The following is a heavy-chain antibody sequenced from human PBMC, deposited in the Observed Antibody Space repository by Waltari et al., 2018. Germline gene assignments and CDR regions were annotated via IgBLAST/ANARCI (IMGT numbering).Heavy chain of an antibody. CDR1: GGPINSTAFY. CDR3: ATQSVLTSFGSAHPTWFDS. J-gene: IGHJ5*01. V-gene: IGHV4-39*01. CDR2: ANDRRTT. Sequence: HLQLQESGPGLVKPSGTLSLTCSVPGGPINSTAFYWGWIRQPPGKGLEWIATANDRRTTYFNPSLRGRVTISVDTSKRQFSLKLTSVTAADTAVYYCATQSVLTSFGSAHPTWFDSWGQGTPVTVSS. D-gene: IGHD3-9*01.